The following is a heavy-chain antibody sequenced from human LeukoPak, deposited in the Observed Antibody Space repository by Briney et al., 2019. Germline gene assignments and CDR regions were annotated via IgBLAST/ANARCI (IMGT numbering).Heavy chain of an antibody. Sequence: GGSLRLSCAASGFTFSSYWMSWVRQAPGKGLEWVANIKQDGSEKYYVDSVKGRFTISRDNAKNSLYLQMNSLKTEDTAVYYCTMTFDWQHENYDYWGQGTLVTVSS. CDR2: IKQDGSEK. J-gene: IGHJ4*02. D-gene: IGHD3-9*01. CDR3: TMTFDWQHENYDY. V-gene: IGHV3-7*03. CDR1: GFTFSSYW.